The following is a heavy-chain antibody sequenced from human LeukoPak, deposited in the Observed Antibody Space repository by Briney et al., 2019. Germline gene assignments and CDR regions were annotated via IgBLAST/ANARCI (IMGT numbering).Heavy chain of an antibody. Sequence: SETLSLTCTVSGGSISSSSYYWGWIRQPPGKGLEWIGSIYYTGSTYYNPSLESRVTIYVDTSRNHFSLKLSSVTAADTAVYYCARDLFPSSGWYVGCFDYWGQGTLVTVSS. D-gene: IGHD6-19*01. CDR3: ARDLFPSSGWYVGCFDY. V-gene: IGHV4-39*02. CDR2: IYYTGST. J-gene: IGHJ4*02. CDR1: GGSISSSSYY.